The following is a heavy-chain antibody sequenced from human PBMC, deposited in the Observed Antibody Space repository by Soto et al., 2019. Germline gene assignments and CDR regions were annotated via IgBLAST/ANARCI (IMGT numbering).Heavy chain of an antibody. CDR2: FRTSGDGGTT. Sequence: GGSLRLSCAASGFTFSSYSMCWVRQAPGKGLEWVSGFRTSGDGGTTYYADSVKGQFTISRDNSKNMLFLQMNSLRAEDTAIYYCAKKVNSGPGSQYFDYWGQGTLVTVSS. D-gene: IGHD3-10*01. CDR3: AKKVNSGPGSQYFDY. J-gene: IGHJ4*02. CDR1: GFTFSSYS. V-gene: IGHV3-23*01.